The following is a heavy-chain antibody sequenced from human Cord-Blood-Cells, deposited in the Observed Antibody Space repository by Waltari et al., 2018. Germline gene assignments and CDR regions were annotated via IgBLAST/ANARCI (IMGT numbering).Heavy chain of an antibody. J-gene: IGHJ5*02. CDR2: IYTSGST. CDR1: GGSISSGSYY. D-gene: IGHD2-2*01. CDR3: ARGSIVVVPAAHFDP. Sequence: QVQLQESGPGLVKPSQTLSLTCTVSGGSISSGSYYWSWIRQPAGKGLEWIGYIYTSGSTNSHPPLKSRVTRSVDTSKNQFSLKLSSVTAADTAVYYCARGSIVVVPAAHFDPWGQGTLVTVSS. V-gene: IGHV4-61*09.